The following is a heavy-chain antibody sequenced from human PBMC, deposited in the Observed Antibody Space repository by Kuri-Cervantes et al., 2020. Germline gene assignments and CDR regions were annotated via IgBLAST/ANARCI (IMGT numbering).Heavy chain of an antibody. J-gene: IGHJ5*02. Sequence: GGSLRLSCAASGFTFSSYWMTWVRQAPGKGLVWVSRINSDGSSTSYADSVKGRFTISRDNAKNTLYLQMNSLRAEDTAVYYCASGDYYDSSGYPAWGQGTLVTVSS. CDR1: GFTFSSYW. CDR3: ASGDYYDSSGYPA. CDR2: INSDGSST. V-gene: IGHV3-74*01. D-gene: IGHD3-22*01.